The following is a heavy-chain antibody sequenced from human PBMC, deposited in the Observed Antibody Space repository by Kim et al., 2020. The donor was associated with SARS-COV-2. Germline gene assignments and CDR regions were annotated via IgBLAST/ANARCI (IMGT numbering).Heavy chain of an antibody. CDR2: ISGDGGHT. Sequence: GGSLRLSCVASGFTFESYAMHWIRQVPGKSLEWLCLISGDGGHTYYADSVKGRFTISRDNSENSLFLQMNSLTTEDTALFYCAKDSRTFDWLSFDSWGQGTPVPVSS. J-gene: IGHJ4*02. V-gene: IGHV3-43*02. CDR1: GFTFESYA. D-gene: IGHD3-9*01. CDR3: AKDSRTFDWLSFDS.